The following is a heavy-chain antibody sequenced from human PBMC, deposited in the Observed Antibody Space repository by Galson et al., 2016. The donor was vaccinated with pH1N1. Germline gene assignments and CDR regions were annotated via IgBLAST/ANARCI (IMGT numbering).Heavy chain of an antibody. J-gene: IGHJ2*01. CDR2: IIPIFNTT. D-gene: IGHD3-22*01. CDR3: AREDYYDTDLSDWYFDL. V-gene: IGHV1-69*13. Sequence: SVKVSCKASGGTFGSYGINWERQAPGQGLEWMGGIIPIFNTTKYAQNFQGRVTITADELTTTAYMELTSLRSDDTAMYFCAREDYYDTDLSDWYFDLWGRGTLLTVSS. CDR1: GGTFGSYG.